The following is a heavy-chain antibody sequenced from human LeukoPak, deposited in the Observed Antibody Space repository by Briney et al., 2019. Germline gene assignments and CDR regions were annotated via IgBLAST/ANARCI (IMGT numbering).Heavy chain of an antibody. V-gene: IGHV3-30*18. J-gene: IGHJ5*02. Sequence: PGGSLRLSCAASGFTFSTYGMHWVRQAPGKGLEWVAVISYDGSNKYYADSVKGRFTISRANSKKTLYLQMNSLRAEDTAVYYCAKEGGSGSYYNEYVWFDPWGQVTLVTVS. CDR3: AKEGGSGSYYNEYVWFDP. CDR1: GFTFSTYG. D-gene: IGHD3-10*01. CDR2: ISYDGSNK.